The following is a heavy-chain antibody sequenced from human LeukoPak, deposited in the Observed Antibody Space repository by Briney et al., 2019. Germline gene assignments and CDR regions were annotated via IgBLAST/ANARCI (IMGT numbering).Heavy chain of an antibody. CDR2: IIPIFGTA. V-gene: IGHV1-69*13. CDR1: GGTFSSYA. J-gene: IGHJ5*02. D-gene: IGHD6-19*01. Sequence: SVKVSCKASGGTFSSYAISWVRQAPGQGLEWMGGIIPIFGTANYAQKFQGRVTITADESTSTAYMELSSLRSEDTAMYYCARGYGEYSSGWYLAWGQGTLVTVSS. CDR3: ARGYGEYSSGWYLA.